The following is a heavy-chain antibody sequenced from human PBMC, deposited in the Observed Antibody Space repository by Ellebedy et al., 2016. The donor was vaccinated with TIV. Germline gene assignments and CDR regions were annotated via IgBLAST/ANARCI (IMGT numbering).Heavy chain of an antibody. CDR2: ISSEGYTK. CDR3: ARDSDGWYGFDY. Sequence: GGSLRLSXAASGFTFRNFGMHWVRQAPGKGLEWVTVISSEGYTKFYADSVKGRFTISRDNSKNTLYLQMNSLRAEDTAVYYCARDSDGWYGFDYWGQGTLVTVSS. V-gene: IGHV3-30*03. J-gene: IGHJ4*02. D-gene: IGHD6-19*01. CDR1: GFTFRNFG.